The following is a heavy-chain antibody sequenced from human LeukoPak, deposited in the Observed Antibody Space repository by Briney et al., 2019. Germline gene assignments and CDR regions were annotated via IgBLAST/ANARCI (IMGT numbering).Heavy chain of an antibody. D-gene: IGHD6-13*01. V-gene: IGHV3-48*01. J-gene: IGHJ4*02. CDR1: GFTFSSYS. Sequence: GGSLRLSCAASGFTFSSYSMNWVRQAPGKGLEWVSYISSSSSTIYYADSVKGRFTISRDNAKNSLYLQMNSLRAEDTAVYYCARDLGYSSSWYDDGLIDYWGQGALVTVSS. CDR3: ARDLGYSSSWYDDGLIDY. CDR2: ISSSSSTI.